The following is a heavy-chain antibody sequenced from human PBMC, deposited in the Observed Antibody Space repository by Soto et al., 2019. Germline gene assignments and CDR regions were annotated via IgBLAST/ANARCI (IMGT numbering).Heavy chain of an antibody. CDR2: INHSGTT. CDR1: GGSFSDYY. CDR3: ARDKVAAYDFCAMDV. Sequence: QVQLQQWGAGLLTPSETLSLTCAVYGGSFSDYYWSWIRQPPGKGLERIGEINHSGTTNYNPSLKSRFTTSVDTSMHQFSLKLSAVTAADSAGYYCARDKVAAYDFCAMDVWGQGTTVSVSS. J-gene: IGHJ6*02. V-gene: IGHV4-34*01. D-gene: IGHD5-12*01.